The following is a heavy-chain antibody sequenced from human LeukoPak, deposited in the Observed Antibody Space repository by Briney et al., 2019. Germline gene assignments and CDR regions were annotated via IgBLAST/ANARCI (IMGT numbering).Heavy chain of an antibody. J-gene: IGHJ6*02. CDR1: GFTFSSYA. Sequence: GGSLRLSCAASGFTFSSYAMSWVRQAPGKGLEWVSAISGSGGSTYYADSVKGRFTISRDNSKNTLYLQMNSLRAEDTAVYYCARDATYSSSWYGGAYYYGMDVWGQGTTVTVSS. CDR2: ISGSGGST. D-gene: IGHD6-13*01. V-gene: IGHV3-23*01. CDR3: ARDATYSSSWYGGAYYYGMDV.